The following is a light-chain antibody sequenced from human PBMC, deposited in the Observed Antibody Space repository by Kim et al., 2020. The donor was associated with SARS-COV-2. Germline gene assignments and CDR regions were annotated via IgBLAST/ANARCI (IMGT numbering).Light chain of an antibody. CDR2: DVS. J-gene: IGLJ1*01. CDR1: SSDVGGYKY. CDR3: SSYTSSSTNYV. Sequence: QSITISSTGTSSDVGGYKYVSWYQQHPDKAPKLMIYDVSNRPSGVSNRFSGSKSGNTASLTISGLQAEDEADYYCSSYTSSSTNYVFGTGTKVTVL. V-gene: IGLV2-14*03.